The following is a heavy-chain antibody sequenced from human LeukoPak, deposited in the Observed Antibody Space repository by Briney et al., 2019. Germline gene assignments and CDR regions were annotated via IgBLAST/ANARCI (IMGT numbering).Heavy chain of an antibody. Sequence: GGSLRLSCTASGFTFGDYAMSWVRQAPGKGLEWVGFIRSKTYGGTTEYAASVNGRFTISRDDSKSIAYLQMNSLKTEDTAMYYCTRSYYDILTGYYLFDYWGQGTLVTVSS. V-gene: IGHV3-49*04. CDR1: GFTFGDYA. J-gene: IGHJ4*02. D-gene: IGHD3-9*01. CDR3: TRSYYDILTGYYLFDY. CDR2: IRSKTYGGTT.